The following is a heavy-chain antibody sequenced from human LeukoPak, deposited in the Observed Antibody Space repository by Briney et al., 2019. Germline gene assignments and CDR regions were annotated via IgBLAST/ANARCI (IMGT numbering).Heavy chain of an antibody. Sequence: GGSLRLSCAASGFTFSSYAMSWVRQAPGKGLEWVSAISGSGGSTYYADSVKGRFTISRDNSKNTLYLQMNSLRAEDTAVYYCAKDWGGPQLIRELDYWGQGTLVTVSS. CDR1: GFTFSSYA. V-gene: IGHV3-23*01. J-gene: IGHJ4*02. D-gene: IGHD3-16*01. CDR3: AKDWGGPQLIRELDY. CDR2: ISGSGGST.